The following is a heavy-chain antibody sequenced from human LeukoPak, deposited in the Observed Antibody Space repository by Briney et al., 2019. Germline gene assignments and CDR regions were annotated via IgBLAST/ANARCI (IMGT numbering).Heavy chain of an antibody. CDR1: GYTFSNYG. D-gene: IGHD5-12*01. CDR3: ARSTPRRGYSGCEGDY. CDR2: ISAYNGNI. V-gene: IGHV1-18*01. Sequence: ASVKVSCKASGYTFSNYGFTWVRQAPGQGLEWMGWISAYNGNINYAQNLQGRVTMTTDTSTSTAYMELRSLRSDDTAVYYCARSTPRRGYSGCEGDYWGQGTLVTVSS. J-gene: IGHJ4*02.